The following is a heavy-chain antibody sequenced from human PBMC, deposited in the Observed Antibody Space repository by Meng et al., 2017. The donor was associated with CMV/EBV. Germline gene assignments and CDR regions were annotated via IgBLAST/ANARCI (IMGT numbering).Heavy chain of an antibody. Sequence: QVELGESGGGVVQPGWSLRLSCAASGFTFSSYGMHWVRQAPGKGLEWVAFIRYDGSNKYYADSVKGRFTISRDNSKNTLYLQMNSLRAEDTAVYYCAKIPAARFDYWGQGTLVTVSS. D-gene: IGHD2-2*01. CDR1: GFTFSSYG. V-gene: IGHV3-30*02. J-gene: IGHJ4*02. CDR3: AKIPAARFDY. CDR2: IRYDGSNK.